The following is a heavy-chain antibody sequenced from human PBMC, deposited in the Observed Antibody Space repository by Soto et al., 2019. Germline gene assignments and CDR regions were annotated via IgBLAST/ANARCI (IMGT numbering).Heavy chain of an antibody. CDR3: AREHYYDSSGYRSVLDY. CDR1: GFTFSSYG. D-gene: IGHD3-22*01. Sequence: GGSLRLSCAASGFTFSSYGMHWVRHAPGKGLEWVAVIWYDGSNKYYADSVKGRFTISRDNSKNTLYLQMNSLRAEDTAVYYCAREHYYDSSGYRSVLDYWGQGTLVTVSS. CDR2: IWYDGSNK. V-gene: IGHV3-33*01. J-gene: IGHJ4*02.